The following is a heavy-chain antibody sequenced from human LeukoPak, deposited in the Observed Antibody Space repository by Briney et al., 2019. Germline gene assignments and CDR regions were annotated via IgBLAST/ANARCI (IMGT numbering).Heavy chain of an antibody. CDR1: GYTFTGYY. CDR2: INPNSGGT. D-gene: IGHD2-15*01. Sequence: ASVKVSCKASGYTFTGYYMHWVRQAPGQGLEWMGWINPNSGGTNYAQKFQGRVTMTRDTSISTAYMELTRLRSDDTAVYYCARDRDCSGGSCYSAEYFQHWGQGTLVTVSS. J-gene: IGHJ1*01. CDR3: ARDRDCSGGSCYSAEYFQH. V-gene: IGHV1-2*02.